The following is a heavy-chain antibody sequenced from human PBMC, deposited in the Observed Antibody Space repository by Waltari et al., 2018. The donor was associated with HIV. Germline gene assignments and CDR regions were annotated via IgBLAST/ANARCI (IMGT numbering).Heavy chain of an antibody. D-gene: IGHD3-10*01. CDR3: SRDTFGEYDY. CDR2: INIDGSRI. CDR1: GFSVSSSW. Sequence: EVQLVQSGGGLIKPGGSLRLPCSASGFSVSSSWMHWFRQTPGKGRVLVSRINIDGSRIDYADSGRGRFTISRDSAKNTLSLQMNSLTEEDTAVYYCSRDTFGEYDYWGQGTLVTVSS. J-gene: IGHJ4*02. V-gene: IGHV3-74*01.